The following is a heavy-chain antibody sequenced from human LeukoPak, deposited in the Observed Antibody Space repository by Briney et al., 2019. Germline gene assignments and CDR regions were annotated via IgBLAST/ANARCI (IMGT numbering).Heavy chain of an antibody. J-gene: IGHJ4*02. D-gene: IGHD3-22*01. V-gene: IGHV4-34*01. CDR2: INHSGST. CDR1: GGSFSGYY. Sequence: PSETLSLTCAVYGGSFSGYYWSWIRQPPGKGLEWIGEINHSGSTNYNPSLKSRVTISVDTSKNQFSPKLSSVTAADTAVYYCARTSGDTMIRDPNFDYWGQGTLVTVSS. CDR3: ARTSGDTMIRDPNFDY.